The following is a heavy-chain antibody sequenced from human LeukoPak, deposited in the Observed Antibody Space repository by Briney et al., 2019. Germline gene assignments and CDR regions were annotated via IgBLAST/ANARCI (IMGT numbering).Heavy chain of an antibody. CDR3: ARDLVVTAGPYYYYGMDV. D-gene: IGHD2-21*02. CDR2: INHSGST. V-gene: IGHV4-34*01. CDR1: GGSFSGYY. J-gene: IGHJ6*02. Sequence: SETLSLTCAVYGGSFSGYYWSWIRQPPGKGLEWIGEINHSGSTNYNPSLKSRVTISVDTSKNQFSLKLSSVTAADTAVYYCARDLVVTAGPYYYYGMDVWGQGTTVTVSS.